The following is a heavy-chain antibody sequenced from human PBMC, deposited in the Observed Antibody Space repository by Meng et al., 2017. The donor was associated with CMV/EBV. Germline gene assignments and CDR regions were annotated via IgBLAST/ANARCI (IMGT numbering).Heavy chain of an antibody. CDR3: ARARCSSTSCYLPKRFDP. CDR1: YTFTGYY. V-gene: IGHV1-2*02. J-gene: IGHJ5*02. Sequence: YTFTGYYMHWVRQAPGQGLEWMGWINPNSGGTNYAQKFQGRVTMTRDTSISTAYMELSRLRSDDTAVYYCARARCSSTSCYLPKRFDPWGQGTLVTVSS. D-gene: IGHD2-2*01. CDR2: INPNSGGT.